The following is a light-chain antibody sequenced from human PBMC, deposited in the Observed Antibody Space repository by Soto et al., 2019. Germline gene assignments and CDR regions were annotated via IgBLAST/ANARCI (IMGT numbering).Light chain of an antibody. Sequence: DIQMTQSPSSVSESVGDRVTITCRASQGISSLLAWYQQKPGKAPNLLIHTASSLQSGVPSRFSGSGSGTDFTLTISSLQPEDFATYHCQQANSFPLTFGGETKVEIK. CDR2: TAS. V-gene: IGKV1-12*01. CDR3: QQANSFPLT. J-gene: IGKJ4*01. CDR1: QGISSL.